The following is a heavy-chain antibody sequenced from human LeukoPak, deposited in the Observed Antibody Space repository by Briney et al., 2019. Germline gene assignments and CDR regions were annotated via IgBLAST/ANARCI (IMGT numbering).Heavy chain of an antibody. Sequence: GGSLTLSCAASGFTFSSYWLSWLRQAPGKGLEWVANIKQDGSGKYYVDSVKGRFTISRDNAKNSLYLQMNSLRAEDTAVYYCARSLYDFWSGYYGGTLCVYWGQGTLVTVFS. D-gene: IGHD3-3*01. CDR3: ARSLYDFWSGYYGGTLCVY. V-gene: IGHV3-7*01. CDR2: IKQDGSGK. J-gene: IGHJ4*02. CDR1: GFTFSSYW.